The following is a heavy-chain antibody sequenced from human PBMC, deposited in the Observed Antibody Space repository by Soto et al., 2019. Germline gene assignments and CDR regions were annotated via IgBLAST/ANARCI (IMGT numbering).Heavy chain of an antibody. CDR1: GFTFSSYS. J-gene: IGHJ5*02. V-gene: IGHV3-21*01. D-gene: IGHD4-17*01. CDR2: ISSSSSSYI. CDR3: ARERSAHRFDP. Sequence: PVGSLRLSCAASGFTFSSYSMNWVRQAPGKGLEWVSSISSSSSSYIYYADSVKGRFTISRDNAKNSLYLQMNSLRAEDTAVYYCARERSAHRFDPWGQGTLVTVSS.